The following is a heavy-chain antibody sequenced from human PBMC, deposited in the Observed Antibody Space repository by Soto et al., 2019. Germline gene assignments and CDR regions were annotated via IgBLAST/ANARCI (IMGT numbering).Heavy chain of an antibody. CDR3: ARYRRLQAHALYWYFDL. J-gene: IGHJ2*01. Sequence: QVQLVQSGAEVKKPGSSVKVSCKASGGTFSSYAISWVRQAPGQGLEWMGGIIPIFGTANYAQKVQGRVTITADESTSTAYMELSSLRSEDTAVYYCARYRRLQAHALYWYFDLWGRGTLVTVSS. V-gene: IGHV1-69*01. D-gene: IGHD4-4*01. CDR2: IIPIFGTA. CDR1: GGTFSSYA.